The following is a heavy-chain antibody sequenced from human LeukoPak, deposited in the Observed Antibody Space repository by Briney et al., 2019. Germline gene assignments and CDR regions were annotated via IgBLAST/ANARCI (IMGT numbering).Heavy chain of an antibody. D-gene: IGHD3-22*01. CDR1: GFTFSSYW. Sequence: GGSLRLSCAASGFTFSSYWMHWVRQAPGKGLVWVSRINTDGSSTSYADSVKGRFTTSRDNAKNTLYLQMNSLRAEDTAVYYCARAKFKYYYDSSGYNWFDPWGQGTLVTVSS. CDR3: ARAKFKYYYDSSGYNWFDP. V-gene: IGHV3-74*01. CDR2: INTDGSST. J-gene: IGHJ5*02.